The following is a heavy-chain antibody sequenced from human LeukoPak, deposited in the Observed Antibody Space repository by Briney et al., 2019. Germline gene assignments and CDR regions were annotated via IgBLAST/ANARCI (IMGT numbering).Heavy chain of an antibody. J-gene: IGHJ5*02. CDR2: ISYDGSNK. Sequence: GGSLRLSCAASGLTFSSYAMHWVRQAPGKGLEWVAVISYDGSNKYYADSVKGRFTISRDNSKNTLYLQMNSLRAEDTAVYYCARGYCSSTSCPRSFDPWGQGTLVTVSS. D-gene: IGHD2-2*01. V-gene: IGHV3-30-3*01. CDR1: GLTFSSYA. CDR3: ARGYCSSTSCPRSFDP.